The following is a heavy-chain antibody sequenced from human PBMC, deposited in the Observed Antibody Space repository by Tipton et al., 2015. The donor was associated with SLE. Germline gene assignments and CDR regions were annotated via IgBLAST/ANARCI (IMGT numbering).Heavy chain of an antibody. J-gene: IGHJ4*02. V-gene: IGHV4-39*07. CDR1: GGSISRSNYY. CDR2: INHSGST. D-gene: IGHD3-10*01. CDR3: ARGSSGSYFGFDF. Sequence: TLSLTCTVSGGSISRSNYYWGWIRRPPGKGLEWIGEINHSGSTNYNPSLKSRVTISVDTSKNQFSLTLRSVTAADTAVYYCARGSSGSYFGFDFWGQGTLVTVSS.